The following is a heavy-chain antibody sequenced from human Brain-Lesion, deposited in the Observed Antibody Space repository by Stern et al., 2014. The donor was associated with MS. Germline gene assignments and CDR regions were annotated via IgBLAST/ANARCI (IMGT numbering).Heavy chain of an antibody. D-gene: IGHD3-10*01. J-gene: IGHJ5*01. CDR3: ARGERWFDS. V-gene: IGHV3-74*02. Sequence: EVQLVESGGGLVQPGGSLRLSCAASGFTFSNYWIHWVRQAPGQGLVWVSRVNNDGRRTSYADSVKGRFTMSRDNAKNTLYLQMNSLRVEDTAIYYCARGERWFDSWGQGTLVTVSS. CDR2: VNNDGRRT. CDR1: GFTFSNYW.